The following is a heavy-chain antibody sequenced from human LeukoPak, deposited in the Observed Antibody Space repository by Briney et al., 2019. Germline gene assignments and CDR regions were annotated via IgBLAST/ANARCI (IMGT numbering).Heavy chain of an antibody. V-gene: IGHV1-69*13. CDR3: AGSTVTRLAEYFQH. CDR2: IIPIFGTA. J-gene: IGHJ1*01. D-gene: IGHD4-17*01. Sequence: GASVKVSCKASGGTFSSYAISWVRQAPGQGLEWMGGIIPIFGTANYAKQFQARVTITADESTSTAYMELSSLRSEDTALYYCAGSTVTRLAEYFQHWGQGTLVTVSS. CDR1: GGTFSSYA.